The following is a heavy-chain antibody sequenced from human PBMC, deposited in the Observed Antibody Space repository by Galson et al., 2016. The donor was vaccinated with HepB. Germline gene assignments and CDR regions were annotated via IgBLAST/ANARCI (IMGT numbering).Heavy chain of an antibody. D-gene: IGHD6-6*01. CDR3: ARDLSARPLDS. CDR2: ISSSTYI. V-gene: IGHV3-21*01. CDR1: GFTFSSYS. J-gene: IGHJ4*02. Sequence: SLRLSCAGSGFTFSSYSMNWVRQAPGKGLEWVSSISSSTYIYYADSVKGRFTISRDNAKNSLYLLMNSLSANDTAMYFCARDLSARPLDSWGQGTLVTVSS.